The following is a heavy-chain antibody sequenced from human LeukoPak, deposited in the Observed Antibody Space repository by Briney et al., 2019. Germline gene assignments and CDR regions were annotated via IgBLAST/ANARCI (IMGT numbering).Heavy chain of an antibody. J-gene: IGHJ5*02. D-gene: IGHD6-13*01. V-gene: IGHV4-39*07. CDR3: ARVRWIAAAGHIPPLKGLWFDP. CDR2: IYYSGST. CDR1: GGSISSSSYY. Sequence: SETLSLTCTVSGGSISSSSYYWGWIRQPPWKGLEWIGSIYYSGSTYYNPSLKSRVTISVDTSKNQFSLKLSSVTAADTAVYYCARVRWIAAAGHIPPLKGLWFDPWGQGTLVTVSS.